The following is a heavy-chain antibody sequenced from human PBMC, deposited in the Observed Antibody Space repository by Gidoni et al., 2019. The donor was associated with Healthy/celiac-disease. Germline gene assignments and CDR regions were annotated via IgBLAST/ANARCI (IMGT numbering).Heavy chain of an antibody. V-gene: IGHV3-30*18. CDR2: ISYDGSNK. J-gene: IGHJ6*02. CDR1: GFTLSSYG. Sequence: QVQLVESGGGVVQPGRSLRLSCAASGFTLSSYGMHWVRQAPGKGLEWVAVISYDGSNKYYADSVKGRFTISRDNSKNTLYLQMNSLRAEDTAVYYCAKGHSSSWYRVYYYYGMDVWGQGTTVTVSS. D-gene: IGHD6-13*01. CDR3: AKGHSSSWYRVYYYYGMDV.